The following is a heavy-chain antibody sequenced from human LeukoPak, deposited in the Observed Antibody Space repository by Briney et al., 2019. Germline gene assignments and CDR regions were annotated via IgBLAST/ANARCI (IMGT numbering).Heavy chain of an antibody. CDR1: GGSISSFY. D-gene: IGHD2-8*01. CDR3: ARGGGVFALMLYAIPHDAFDI. Sequence: SETLSLTCTVSGGSISSFYWIWIRQPAGKGLEWIGRIYTSGSTNYNPSLKSRVTMSVDTSKNQFSLKLSSVTATDTAVYYCARGGGVFALMLYAIPHDAFDIWGQGTMVTVSS. CDR2: IYTSGST. J-gene: IGHJ3*02. V-gene: IGHV4-4*07.